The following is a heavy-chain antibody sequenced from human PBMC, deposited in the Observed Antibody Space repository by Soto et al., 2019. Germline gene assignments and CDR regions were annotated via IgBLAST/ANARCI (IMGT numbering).Heavy chain of an antibody. D-gene: IGHD3-9*01. Sequence: ASVKVSCKASGYTFTSYYMHWVRQAPGQGLEWMGIINPSGGSTSYAQKFQGRVTMTRDTSTSTAYMELRSLRSDDTAVYYCARDRPKVYYDILTGYYNPGWGCYYYGMDVWGQGTTVTVSS. V-gene: IGHV1-46*01. CDR3: ARDRPKVYYDILTGYYNPGWGCYYYGMDV. J-gene: IGHJ6*02. CDR2: INPSGGST. CDR1: GYTFTSYY.